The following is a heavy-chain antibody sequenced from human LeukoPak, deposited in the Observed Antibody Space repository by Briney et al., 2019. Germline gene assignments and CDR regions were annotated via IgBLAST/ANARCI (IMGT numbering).Heavy chain of an antibody. Sequence: GGSLTLSCAASGFTVRTNYMSWVRQAPGKGLEWVSVIYDSGSTYYADSVKGRFTISRDNSKNTLYLQMNSLRAEDTAVYYCARGERWLQFNWFDPWGQGTLVTVSS. CDR1: GFTVRTNY. CDR3: ARGERWLQFNWFDP. D-gene: IGHD5-24*01. CDR2: IYDSGST. V-gene: IGHV3-53*01. J-gene: IGHJ5*02.